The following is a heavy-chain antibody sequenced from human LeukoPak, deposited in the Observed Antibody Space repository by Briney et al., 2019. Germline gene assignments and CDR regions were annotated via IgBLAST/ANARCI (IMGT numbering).Heavy chain of an antibody. CDR3: ARGQYVLRFLEWPRGMDV. V-gene: IGHV4-34*01. J-gene: IGHJ6*02. CDR2: INHSGST. D-gene: IGHD3-3*01. CDR1: GGSFSGYY. Sequence: SETLSLTCAAYGGSFSGYYWSWIRQPPGKGLEWIGEINHSGSTTYNPSLKSRVTISVDTSKNQFSLKMSSVTAADTAVYYCARGQYVLRFLEWPRGMDVWGQGTTVTVSS.